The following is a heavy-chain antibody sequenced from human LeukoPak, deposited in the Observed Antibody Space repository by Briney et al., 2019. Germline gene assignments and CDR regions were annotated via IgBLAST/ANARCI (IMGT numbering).Heavy chain of an antibody. CDR1: GFTVSNSD. CDR2: IGVAGHT. CDR3: ARGPTHLYYGMDV. V-gene: IGHV3-13*01. D-gene: IGHD1-1*01. J-gene: IGHJ6*02. Sequence: GGSLRLSCAASGFTVSNSDIHWVRQSTGGGLEWVSTIGVAGHTYYSASVKGRFTISRDNARNSLFLQMFSLKAEDTAVYYCARGPTHLYYGMDVWGPGTTVTVSS.